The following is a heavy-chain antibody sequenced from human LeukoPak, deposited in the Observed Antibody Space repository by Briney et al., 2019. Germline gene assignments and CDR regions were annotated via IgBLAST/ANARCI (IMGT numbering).Heavy chain of an antibody. D-gene: IGHD5-12*01. V-gene: IGHV4-59*01. CDR3: ARVGTRGYSGYEA. Sequence: SETLSLTCTVSGGSISNYYWSWIRQPPGRGLEWIGYIYSSGSASYNPSLKSRVTISVDTSKNHFSLKLNSVTTADTAVYYCARVGTRGYSGYEAWGQGTLVTVSS. J-gene: IGHJ5*02. CDR2: IYSSGSA. CDR1: GGSISNYY.